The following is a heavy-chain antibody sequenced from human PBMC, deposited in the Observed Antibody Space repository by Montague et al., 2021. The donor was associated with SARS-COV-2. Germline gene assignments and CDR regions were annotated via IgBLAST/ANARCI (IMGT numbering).Heavy chain of an antibody. CDR2: IDWDDDK. Sequence: VKPTQTLTLTCTFSGFSLSTSGMCVSWIRQPPGKALEWLARIDWDDDKYYSTSLKTRLTTSKDTSKNQVVLTMTNMDPVDTATYYCARTHYDILPGYYYDMDVWGQGTTVTVSS. J-gene: IGHJ6*02. D-gene: IGHD3-9*01. CDR3: ARTHYDILPGYYYDMDV. V-gene: IGHV2-70*11. CDR1: GFSLSTSGMC.